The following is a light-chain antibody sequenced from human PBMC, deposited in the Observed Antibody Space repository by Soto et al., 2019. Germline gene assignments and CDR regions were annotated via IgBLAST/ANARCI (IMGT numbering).Light chain of an antibody. Sequence: IQMTQSPSSLSASVGDRVTITCRASQGIRSELAWYQQKPGKAPNLLIYAASTLQSGVPSRFSGSGSGADGTLTSSSLLPEDFSTYYCLHDYNYPRTFGQGTKVEVK. CDR3: LHDYNYPRT. CDR2: AAS. J-gene: IGKJ1*01. CDR1: QGIRSE. V-gene: IGKV1-6*01.